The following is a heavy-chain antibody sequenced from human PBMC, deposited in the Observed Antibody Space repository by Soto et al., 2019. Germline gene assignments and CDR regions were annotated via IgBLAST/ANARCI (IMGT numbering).Heavy chain of an antibody. Sequence: SETLSLTCTVSGGSISSCDYYWSWIRQPPGEGLEWIGNIFYSGSTNYNPSLKSRETISVDTSKNQFSLTLSSVTAADTAVYYCARASKMPTDRGGYFYYGMDVCGQGTTVTVSS. D-gene: IGHD3-10*01. V-gene: IGHV4-30-4*01. CDR2: IFYSGST. J-gene: IGHJ6*02. CDR1: GGSISSCDYY. CDR3: ARASKMPTDRGGYFYYGMDV.